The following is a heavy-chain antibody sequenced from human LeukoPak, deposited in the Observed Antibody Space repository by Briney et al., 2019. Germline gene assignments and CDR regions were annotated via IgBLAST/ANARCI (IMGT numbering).Heavy chain of an antibody. D-gene: IGHD6-13*01. V-gene: IGHV4-61*02. CDR2: IYTRGST. Sequence: SQTLSLTCTVSGASISSGSYYWSWIRQPAGKGLEWIGRIYTRGSTSYNPSFKSRVTISVDTSKNQFSLKLSSVTAADTAVYFCARSDSSSWHLTEWFDPWGQGTLVTVSS. CDR1: GASISSGSYY. CDR3: ARSDSSSWHLTEWFDP. J-gene: IGHJ5*02.